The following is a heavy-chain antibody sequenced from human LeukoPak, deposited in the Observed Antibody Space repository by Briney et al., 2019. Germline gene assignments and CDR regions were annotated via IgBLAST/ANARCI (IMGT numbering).Heavy chain of an antibody. Sequence: PSGTLSLTCGVSGGSVINSNWWSLVRPPPGKGLERIGVVQLDGRTNYNPSLESRLTMWVDVSENQVSLKLTSVTAADTAVYYCAREGGFYRPLDYSGQGTLVTVSS. CDR1: GGSVINSNW. CDR2: VQLDGRT. V-gene: IGHV4-4*02. D-gene: IGHD3-3*01. CDR3: AREGGFYRPLDY. J-gene: IGHJ4*02.